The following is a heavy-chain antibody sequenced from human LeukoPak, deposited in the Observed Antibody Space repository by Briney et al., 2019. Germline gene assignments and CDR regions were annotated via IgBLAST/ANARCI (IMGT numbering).Heavy chain of an antibody. V-gene: IGHV3-30*02. Sequence: GGSLRLTCAVSGFTFSRYGMHWVRQAPGKGPEWVALISYDGGNTDYVDSVKGRFTVSRDNSRNTLYLQMNSLRPEDTAVYYCAKDRSTYNVLTDYHEYWGQGTLVTVSS. D-gene: IGHD3-9*01. CDR1: GFTFSRYG. J-gene: IGHJ4*02. CDR3: AKDRSTYNVLTDYHEY. CDR2: ISYDGGNT.